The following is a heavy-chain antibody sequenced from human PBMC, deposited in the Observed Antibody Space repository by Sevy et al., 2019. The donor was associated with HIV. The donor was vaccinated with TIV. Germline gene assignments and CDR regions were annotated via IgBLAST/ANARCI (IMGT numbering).Heavy chain of an antibody. CDR3: ARDSVLSPRVFDS. V-gene: IGHV4-59*01. CDR2: IYYTGTT. D-gene: IGHD3-10*01. J-gene: IGHJ4*02. CDR1: GGSMSSYF. Sequence: SETLSLTCTVSGGSMSSYFWSWIRQPPGKGLDWIVYIYYTGTTNYNPSLKSRLTMSLDTSKNRFSLKLTAVTAADTAVYYCARDSVLSPRVFDSWGQGTLVTVSS.